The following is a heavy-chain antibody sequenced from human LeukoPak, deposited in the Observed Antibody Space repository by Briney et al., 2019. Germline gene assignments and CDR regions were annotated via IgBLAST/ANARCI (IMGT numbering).Heavy chain of an antibody. CDR2: ISGSGGST. V-gene: IGHV3-23*01. CDR3: AKVRGGGEPSWVYYYYYGMVV. CDR1: GFTFSSYA. J-gene: IGHJ6*02. Sequence: PGGSLRLSCAASGFTFSSYAMSWVRQAPGKGLEWVSAISGSGGSTYYADSVKGRFTISRDNSKNTLYLQMNSLRAEDTAVYYCAKVRGGGEPSWVYYYYYGMVVWGQGTTVTVSS. D-gene: IGHD3-16*01.